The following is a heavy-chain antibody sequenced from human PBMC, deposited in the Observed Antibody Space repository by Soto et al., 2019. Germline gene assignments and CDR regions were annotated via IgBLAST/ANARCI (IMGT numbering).Heavy chain of an antibody. CDR1: GFTFSSYA. Sequence: PGGSLRLSCAASGFTFSSYAMHWVRQAPGKGLEWVAVISYDGSNKYYADSVKGRFTISRDNSKNTLYLQMNSLRAEDTAVYYCAREITIFGAHYGMDVWGQGTTVTVSS. CDR3: AREITIFGAHYGMDV. CDR2: ISYDGSNK. D-gene: IGHD3-3*01. J-gene: IGHJ6*02. V-gene: IGHV3-30-3*01.